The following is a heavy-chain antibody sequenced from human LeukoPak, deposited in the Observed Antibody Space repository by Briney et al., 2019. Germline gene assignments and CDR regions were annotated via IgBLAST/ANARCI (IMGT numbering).Heavy chain of an antibody. CDR3: ARDSLDIVVVVAATGAFDI. V-gene: IGHV3-23*01. J-gene: IGHJ3*02. CDR1: GFTFSSYA. CDR2: ISGSGGST. D-gene: IGHD2-15*01. Sequence: GGSLRLSCAASGFTFSSYAMSWVRQAPGKGLEWVSAISGSGGSTYYADSVKGRFTISRDNSKNTLYLQMNSLRAEDTAAYYCARDSLDIVVVVAATGAFDIWGQGTMVTVSS.